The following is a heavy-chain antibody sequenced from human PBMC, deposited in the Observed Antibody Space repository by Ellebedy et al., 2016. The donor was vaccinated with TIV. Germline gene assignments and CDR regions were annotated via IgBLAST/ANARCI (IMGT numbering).Heavy chain of an antibody. CDR1: GFTFRSYG. Sequence: GESLKISXAASGFTFRSYGMHWVRQGPGKGLVWVSRINSDGSSTSYADSVKGRFTISRDNAKNSLYLQMNSLRAEDTAMYYCARVAVGSSQSDRWVPFDYWGQGTLVTVSS. CDR3: ARVAVGSSQSDRWVPFDY. D-gene: IGHD6-13*01. V-gene: IGHV3-74*01. J-gene: IGHJ4*02. CDR2: INSDGSST.